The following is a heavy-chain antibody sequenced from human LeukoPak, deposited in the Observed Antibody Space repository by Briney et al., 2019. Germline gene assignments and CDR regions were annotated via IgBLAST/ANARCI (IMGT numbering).Heavy chain of an antibody. D-gene: IGHD6-19*01. J-gene: IGHJ4*02. Sequence: PGGSLRLSCAVSGFPVYTNSMSWVRQVPGKGLEWVSVIYTGGTTHYADTVKGRFTISRDNSKNTVYLERNSLRAEDAAVYFCATSPAFYDEAVVKYYFAYCGQRTLVTVSS. CDR1: GFPVYTNS. V-gene: IGHV3-53*01. CDR3: ATSPAFYDEAVVKYYFAY. CDR2: IYTGGTT.